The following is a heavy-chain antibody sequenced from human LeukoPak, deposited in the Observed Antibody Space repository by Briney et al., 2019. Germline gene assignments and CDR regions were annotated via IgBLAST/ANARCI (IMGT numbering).Heavy chain of an antibody. Sequence: TGRSLRLSCAASGFTVSSNYMNWVRQAPGKGLEWVSVIHSGGSTYYADSVKGRFTISRDNSKNTLYLQMNSLRAEDTGVYYCARDPDSYGYDYWGQGTLVTVSS. CDR3: ARDPDSYGYDY. CDR1: GFTVSSNY. CDR2: IHSGGST. J-gene: IGHJ4*02. D-gene: IGHD5-18*01. V-gene: IGHV3-66*01.